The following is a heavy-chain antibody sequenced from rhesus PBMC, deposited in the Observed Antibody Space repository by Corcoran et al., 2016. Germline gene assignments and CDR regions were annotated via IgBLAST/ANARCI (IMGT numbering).Heavy chain of an antibody. V-gene: IGHV4-165*01. CDR3: VRDVYSGYRFASDC. CDR2: IGVRRGST. Sequence: QVQLQESGPGLVKPSVTLSLTCAVSGGSIRGYWWGWIRHPPGKGLEGMGYIGVRRGSTYYNPSLKGRVTISADASESQFSVRLSCVTGGGTAVYYCVRDVYSGYRFASDCWGQGVLVTVSA. J-gene: IGHJ4*01. CDR1: GGSIRGYW. D-gene: IGHD5-24*01.